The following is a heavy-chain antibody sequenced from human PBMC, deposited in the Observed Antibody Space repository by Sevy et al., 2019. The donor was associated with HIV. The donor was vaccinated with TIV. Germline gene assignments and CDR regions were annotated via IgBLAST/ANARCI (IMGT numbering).Heavy chain of an antibody. CDR3: ARDAFVLVTTGGKKDWYCQH. CDR2: INSAGSST. D-gene: IGHD4-17*01. J-gene: IGHJ1*01. V-gene: IGHV3-74*01. Sequence: GGSLRLSCAASGFTFSSNWMHWVRQAPGKGLVWVSRINSAGSSTNYADSVKGRFTISRDNAKNTLYLQMNSLRAEDTAVYYCARDAFVLVTTGGKKDWYCQHWGQGALVTVSS. CDR1: GFTFSSNW.